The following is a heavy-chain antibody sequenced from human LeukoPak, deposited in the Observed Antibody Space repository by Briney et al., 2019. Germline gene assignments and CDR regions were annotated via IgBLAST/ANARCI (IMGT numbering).Heavy chain of an antibody. J-gene: IGHJ6*02. D-gene: IGHD6-13*01. CDR3: AKSGSSSWYVYYYYGMDV. Sequence: GGSLRLSCAASGFTFSSYAMSWVRQAPGKGLXXXXXXSGSSGSTYYADSVKGRFTISRDNSKNTLYLQMNSLRAEDTAVYYCAKSGSSSWYVYYYYGMDVWGQGTTVTVSS. V-gene: IGHV3-23*01. CDR1: GFTFSSYA. CDR2: XSGSSGST.